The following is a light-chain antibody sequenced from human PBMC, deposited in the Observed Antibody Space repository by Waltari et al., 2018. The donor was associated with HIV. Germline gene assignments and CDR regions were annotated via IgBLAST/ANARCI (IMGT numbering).Light chain of an antibody. CDR2: DNN. V-gene: IGLV1-51*01. CDR3: GTWDSSLSAWV. Sequence: QSVLTQPPSVSAAPGQKVTISCPGSRSNIGHNYVSWYQQLPGTAPKLLIYDNNNRPSGIPDRFAGSESGTSATLGITGLQTGDEADYYCGTWDSSLSAWVFGGGTKLTVL. CDR1: RSNIGHNY. J-gene: IGLJ3*02.